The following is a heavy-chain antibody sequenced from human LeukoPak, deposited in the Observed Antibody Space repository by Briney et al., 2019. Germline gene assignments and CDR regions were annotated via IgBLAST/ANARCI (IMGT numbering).Heavy chain of an antibody. J-gene: IGHJ4*02. CDR1: GYTLTELS. CDR2: FDPEDGET. V-gene: IGHV1-24*01. D-gene: IGHD1-1*01. CDR3: ATFQPLWIAEAPFDY. Sequence: ASVKVSCKVSGYTLTELSMHWVRQAPGKGLEWMGGFDPEDGETIYAQKFQGRVTMTEDTSTDTDYMELSSLRSEDTAVYYCATFQPLWIAEAPFDYWGQGTLVTVSS.